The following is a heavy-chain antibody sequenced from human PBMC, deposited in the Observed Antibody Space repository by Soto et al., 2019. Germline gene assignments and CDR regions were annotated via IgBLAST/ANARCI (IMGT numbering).Heavy chain of an antibody. Sequence: EVQLVETGGGLVKPGGSLRLSCAASGFTFSSYSMNCVRQAPGKGLEWVSSLSSSSSYIYYADSVKGRFTISRDNSLNSLYLQMTSLSADDTAGYDCARDMVRGVITPSGMAVWGEWTTVTASS. CDR2: LSSSSSYI. J-gene: IGHJ6*04. V-gene: IGHV3-21*01. D-gene: IGHD3-10*01. CDR3: ARDMVRGVITPSGMAV. CDR1: GFTFSSYS.